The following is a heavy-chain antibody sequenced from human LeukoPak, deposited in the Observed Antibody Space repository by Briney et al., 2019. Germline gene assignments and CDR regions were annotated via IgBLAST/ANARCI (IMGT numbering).Heavy chain of an antibody. CDR2: ISSIGRTI. V-gene: IGHV3-48*04. CDR3: ARSARTAATVDY. CDR1: GFSFSTSP. Sequence: GGSLRLSRAASGFSFSTSPMSWVRQAPGKGLEWVSYISSIGRTIYYADSVKGRFTISRDNADNSLYLQMNRLRAEDTAVYYCARSARTAATVDYWGQGTLVTVSS. D-gene: IGHD4-23*01. J-gene: IGHJ4*02.